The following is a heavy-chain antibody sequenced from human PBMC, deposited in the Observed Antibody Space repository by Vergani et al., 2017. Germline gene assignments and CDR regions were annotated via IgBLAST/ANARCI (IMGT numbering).Heavy chain of an antibody. V-gene: IGHV1-2*02. D-gene: IGHD3-22*01. CDR2: INPDSGGT. CDR1: GYTFTDNN. J-gene: IGHJ4*02. CDR3: ARGNRITMIVGAFGVYGDY. Sequence: QVQLVQSGAEVRKPGASVKVSCKSSGYTFTDNNIHWVRQAHGQGLEWMGWINPDSGGTLFAQNFQGRVTMARDTSIDTAYMELSRLRSDDTAVYYCARGNRITMIVGAFGVYGDYWGQGTLVTVSS.